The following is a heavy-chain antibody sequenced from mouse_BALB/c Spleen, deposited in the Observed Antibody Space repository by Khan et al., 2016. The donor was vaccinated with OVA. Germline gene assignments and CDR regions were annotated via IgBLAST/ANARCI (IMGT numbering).Heavy chain of an antibody. Sequence: EVELVESGGDLVKPGGSLKLSCAASGFTFSTYAMSWVRQTPDKRLEWVATISSGGDYIYYPDSVKGRFTISRDNANNTLYLQMSSLRSEDTATYYCARHNYGPFAYWGQGTLVTVSA. CDR2: ISSGGDYI. D-gene: IGHD1-1*01. CDR1: GFTFSTYA. J-gene: IGHJ3*01. CDR3: ARHNYGPFAY. V-gene: IGHV5-6*01.